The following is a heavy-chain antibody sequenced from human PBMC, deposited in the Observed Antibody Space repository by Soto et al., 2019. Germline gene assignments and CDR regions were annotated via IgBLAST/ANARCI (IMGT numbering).Heavy chain of an antibody. D-gene: IGHD4-4*01. CDR2: IDWDDDK. CDR3: ARMPGDYRTSNWATMEV. CDR1: GFSLGTSSMC. V-gene: IGHV2-70*01. J-gene: IGHJ6*02. Sequence: SGPTLVNPTQTLTLTCTFSGFSLGTSSMCVSWIRQPPGKALEWLALIDWDDDKFYSTSLKTRLTISKDTSKNQVVHTMTNMDPVDTATYYCARMPGDYRTSNWATMEVWGQGTTVTVSS.